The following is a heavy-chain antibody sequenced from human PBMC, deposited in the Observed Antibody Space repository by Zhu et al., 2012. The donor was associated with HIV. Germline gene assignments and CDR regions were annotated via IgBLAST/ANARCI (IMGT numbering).Heavy chain of an antibody. CDR2: IDNRGGNT. V-gene: IGHV3-11*04. CDR3: ASGGWLRYIAHDS. CDR1: GFDFSDSY. J-gene: IGHJ5*01. Sequence: QVQLVESGGGLVKPGGSLRLSCAVSGFDFSDSYMGWIRQPPGKGLEWLSYIDNRGGNTYYADSIQGRFIISRDNAKNSLFLQMKSLRVEDTAVYYCASGGWLRYIAHDSWGQGTLVTVS. D-gene: IGHD5-12*01.